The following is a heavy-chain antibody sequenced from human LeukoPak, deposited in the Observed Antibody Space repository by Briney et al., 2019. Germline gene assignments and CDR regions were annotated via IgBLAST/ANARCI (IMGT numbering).Heavy chain of an antibody. V-gene: IGHV3-9*01. CDR1: GFTFDDYD. CDR3: ARVPPTMVTLFDY. J-gene: IGHJ4*02. CDR2: ISWNSGSI. Sequence: GGSLRLSCAASGFTFDDYDMHWVRQAPGKGLEWVSGISWNSGSIGYADSVKGRFTISRDNAKNSLYLQMNSLRAEDTAVYYCARVPPTMVTLFDYWGQGTLVTVSS. D-gene: IGHD5-18*01.